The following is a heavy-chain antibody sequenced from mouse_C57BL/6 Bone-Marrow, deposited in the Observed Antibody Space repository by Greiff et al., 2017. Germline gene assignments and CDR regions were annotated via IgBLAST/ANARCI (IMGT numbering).Heavy chain of an antibody. CDR1: GYAFSTSW. CDR3: AGWLLLDY. D-gene: IGHD2-3*01. J-gene: IGHJ2*01. CDR2: FYPGNGDT. V-gene: IGHV1-82*01. Sequence: VKLQESGPELVKPGASVKISCKASGYAFSTSWMNWVKQRPGKGLEWIGRFYPGNGDTNYNGKFKGKATLTADKSSSTVYMELSSLTSEDSAVYFCAGWLLLDYWGQGTTLTVSS.